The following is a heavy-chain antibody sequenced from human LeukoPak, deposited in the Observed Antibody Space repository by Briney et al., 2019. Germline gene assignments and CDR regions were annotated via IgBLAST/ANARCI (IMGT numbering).Heavy chain of an antibody. D-gene: IGHD6-19*01. CDR3: ARYLGAAVAGYFDY. CDR1: GGSLSGYY. CDR2: INHSGST. Sequence: SETLSLTCAGYGGSLSGYYWNWTRQPPGKGLEWIGEINHSGSTNYNPSLKSRVTISVDTSKNQFSLKLSSVTAADTAVYYCARYLGAAVAGYFDYWGQGTLVTVSS. J-gene: IGHJ4*02. V-gene: IGHV4-34*01.